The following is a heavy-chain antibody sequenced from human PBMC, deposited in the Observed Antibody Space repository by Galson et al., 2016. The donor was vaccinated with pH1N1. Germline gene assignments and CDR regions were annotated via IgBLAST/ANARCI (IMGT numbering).Heavy chain of an antibody. D-gene: IGHD1-26*01. CDR3: AHNRQRSGGTYYRPFDY. CDR2: IYWDDDK. Sequence: PALVKPTQTLTLTCTFSGFSLSTSGVGVDWIRQSPGKALEWLALIYWDDDKRYSPSLKSRLTITKDTSKNQMVLTMTNMDPVDTATYYCAHNRQRSGGTYYRPFDYWGQGTLVTVSS. CDR1: GFSLSTSGVG. V-gene: IGHV2-5*02. J-gene: IGHJ4*02.